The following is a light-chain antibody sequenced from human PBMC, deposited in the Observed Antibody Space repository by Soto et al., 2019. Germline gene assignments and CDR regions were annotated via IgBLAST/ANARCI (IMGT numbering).Light chain of an antibody. J-gene: IGLJ2*01. Sequence: QSVLTQTPSVSGSPGQSVTISCTGTSSDVGHYNRVSWYQQPPGTAPKVIIYEVNNRPSGVPDRFSGSKSGNTASLTISGLQVEDEADYYCSSYTSGSTLVFGGGTKLTVL. CDR1: SSDVGHYNR. V-gene: IGLV2-18*02. CDR2: EVN. CDR3: SSYTSGSTLV.